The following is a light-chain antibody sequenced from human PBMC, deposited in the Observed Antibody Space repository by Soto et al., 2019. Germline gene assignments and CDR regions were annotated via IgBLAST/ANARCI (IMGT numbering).Light chain of an antibody. CDR2: DVS. CDR1: SSDIGGYNY. V-gene: IGLV2-14*03. CDR3: TSYTSSSLYV. J-gene: IGLJ1*01. Sequence: QSALTQPASVSGSPGQSITISCTGTSSDIGGYNYVSWYQHHPGKAPKLMIHDVSHRPSGVSNRFSCSKSGNTASLTISGLQAEDEAEYYCTSYTSSSLYVFGTGTKVTVL.